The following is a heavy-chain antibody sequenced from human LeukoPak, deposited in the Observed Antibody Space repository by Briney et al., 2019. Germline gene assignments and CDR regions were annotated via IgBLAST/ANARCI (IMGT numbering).Heavy chain of an antibody. CDR1: GYSFTSYW. Sequence: PGESLKISCKGSGYSFTSYWISWVRQLPGKGLEWMGRIDPSDSYTNYSPSFQGHVTISADKSISTAYLQWSSLRASDTAMYYCARRSTVTNAFDIWGQGTMVTVSS. V-gene: IGHV5-10-1*01. CDR3: ARRSTVTNAFDI. CDR2: IDPSDSYT. J-gene: IGHJ3*02. D-gene: IGHD4-17*01.